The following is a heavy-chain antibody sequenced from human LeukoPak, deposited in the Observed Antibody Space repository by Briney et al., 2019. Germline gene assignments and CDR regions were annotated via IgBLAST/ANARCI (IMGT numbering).Heavy chain of an antibody. J-gene: IGHJ4*02. D-gene: IGHD6-13*01. CDR3: ARGIADPYSFDS. CDR1: GGSMSRYY. V-gene: IGHV4-59*12. CDR2: IFYSGGT. Sequence: SETLSLTCTVSGGSMSRYYWSWIRQPPGKGLEWLGYIFYSGGTNYSPSLKSRVTMSVDKSKNQFSLNLSSVTAADTAVYYCARGIADPYSFDSWGQGILVTVSS.